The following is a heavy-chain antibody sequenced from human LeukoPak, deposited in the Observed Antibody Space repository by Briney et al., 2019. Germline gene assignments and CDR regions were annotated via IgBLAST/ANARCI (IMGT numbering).Heavy chain of an antibody. J-gene: IGHJ4*02. CDR2: IIPIFVTA. CDR1: GGTFNNYA. CDR3: ASLGDYYYGSGSHTSRFDY. V-gene: IGHV1-69*13. D-gene: IGHD3-10*01. Sequence: SVKVSCKASGGTFNNYAITWVRQAPGQGLEWMGGIIPIFVTANYAQKFQGRVTITADESTSTAYMELSSLRSEDTAVYYCASLGDYYYGSGSHTSRFDYWGQGTLVTVSS.